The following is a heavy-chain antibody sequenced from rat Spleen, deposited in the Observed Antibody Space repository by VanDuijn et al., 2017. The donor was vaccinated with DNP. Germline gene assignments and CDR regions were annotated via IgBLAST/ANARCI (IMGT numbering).Heavy chain of an antibody. Sequence: EVLLVESGGDLVQSGRSLKLSCAASGFSFSDYYMAWVLQAPTKGLEWVAYIRYDGGSTYYGDSVRGRFTISRDNAKSTLYLQMNSLRSEDMATYYCVRPHDYAGSYPRYWGQGVMVTVSS. CDR2: IRYDGGST. CDR1: GFSFSDYY. J-gene: IGHJ2*01. CDR3: VRPHDYAGSYPRY. D-gene: IGHD1-12*02. V-gene: IGHV5-22*01.